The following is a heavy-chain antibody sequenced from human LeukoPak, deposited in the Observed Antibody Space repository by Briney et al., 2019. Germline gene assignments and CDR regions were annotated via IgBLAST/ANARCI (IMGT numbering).Heavy chain of an antibody. CDR1: GFTFSSYS. CDR2: ISSSSSTI. CDR3: AGTMVRGVIGY. J-gene: IGHJ4*02. V-gene: IGHV3-48*04. Sequence: QPGGSLRLSCAASGFTFSSYSMNWVRQAPGKGLEWVSYISSSSSTIYYADSVKGRFTISRDNAKNSLYLQMNSLRAEGTAVYYCAGTMVRGVIGYWGQGTLVTVSS. D-gene: IGHD3-10*01.